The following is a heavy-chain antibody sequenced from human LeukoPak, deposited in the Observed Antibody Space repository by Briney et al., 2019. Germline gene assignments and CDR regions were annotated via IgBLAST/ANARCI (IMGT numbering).Heavy chain of an antibody. Sequence: SETLSLTCTVSGGSISSSSYYWGWIRQPPGKGLEWIGSIYYSGSTYYNLSLKSRVTISVDTSKNQFSLKLSSVTAADTAVYYCARYEQIVLMVYEGGWVDYWGQGTLVTVSS. CDR3: ARYEQIVLMVYEGGWVDY. CDR1: GGSISSSSYY. D-gene: IGHD2-8*01. J-gene: IGHJ4*02. V-gene: IGHV4-39*01. CDR2: IYYSGST.